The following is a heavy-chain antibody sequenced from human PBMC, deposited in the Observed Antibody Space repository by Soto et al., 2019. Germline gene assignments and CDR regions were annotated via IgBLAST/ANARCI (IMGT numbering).Heavy chain of an antibody. V-gene: IGHV4-4*02. CDR2: IHRSGAT. CDR3: ARVGLRWYFDF. D-gene: IGHD3-16*01. CDR1: SGSMNSGHW. Sequence: QVQLQESGPGLVKPSGTLCLTCDVSSGSMNSGHWWSWVRQPPGKGLEWVGHIHRSGATNYNPSLRSRVAISLDESKNQFSLKLNSVTAADTAVYYCARVGLRWYFDFWGRGTLVTVSS. J-gene: IGHJ2*01.